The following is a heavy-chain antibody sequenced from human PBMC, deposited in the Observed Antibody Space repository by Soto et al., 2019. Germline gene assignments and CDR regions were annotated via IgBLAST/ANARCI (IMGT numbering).Heavy chain of an antibody. V-gene: IGHV1-69*13. CDR3: AEGVAVAGGYWFDP. J-gene: IGHJ5*02. Sequence: ASVKVSCKASGGTFSSYAISWVRQAPGQGLEWMGGIIPIFGTANYAQKFQGRVTITADESTSTAYMELSSLRSEDMAVYYCAEGVAVAGGYWFDPWGQGTLVTVSS. CDR2: IIPIFGTA. D-gene: IGHD6-19*01. CDR1: GGTFSSYA.